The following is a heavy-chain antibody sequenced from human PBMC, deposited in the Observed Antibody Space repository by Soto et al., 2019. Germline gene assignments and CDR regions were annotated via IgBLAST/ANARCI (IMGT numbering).Heavy chain of an antibody. V-gene: IGHV1-3*01. Sequence: ASVKVCCKASGYTFTSYAMHWVRQAPGQRLEWMGWINAGNGNTKYSQKFQGRVTITRDTSASTAYMELSSLRSEDTAVYYCASEYCGGDCYSAARYGMDVWGQGTTVTVSS. CDR2: INAGNGNT. CDR3: ASEYCGGDCYSAARYGMDV. CDR1: GYTFTSYA. J-gene: IGHJ6*02. D-gene: IGHD2-21*02.